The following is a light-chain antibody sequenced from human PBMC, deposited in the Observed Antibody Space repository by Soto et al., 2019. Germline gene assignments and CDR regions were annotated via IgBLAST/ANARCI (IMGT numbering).Light chain of an antibody. J-gene: IGLJ1*01. Sequence: QSALTQPASVSGSPGQSITISCTGTSSDVGGYNYVSWYQQHPGKAPKLIIYEVSNRPSGVSNRFSGSKSGDTASLTISGLHAEDEADYYCSSYTSSSPLYVFGTGTKLTVL. V-gene: IGLV2-14*01. CDR1: SSDVGGYNY. CDR2: EVS. CDR3: SSYTSSSPLYV.